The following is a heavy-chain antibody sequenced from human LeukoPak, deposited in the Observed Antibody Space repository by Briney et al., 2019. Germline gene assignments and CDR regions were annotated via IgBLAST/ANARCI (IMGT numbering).Heavy chain of an antibody. D-gene: IGHD3-10*01. J-gene: IGHJ5*02. Sequence: ASVKVSCKASGYTFTGYYMHWVRQAPGHGLEWIGKITPVIETANYAQTFQGRVSIYTDKATTTVYMDLSGLRPDDTAEYYCARVNLRGSNYNWFDPWGQGTRVIVSS. CDR3: ARVNLRGSNYNWFDP. V-gene: IGHV1-46*01. CDR2: ITPVIETA. CDR1: GYTFTGYY.